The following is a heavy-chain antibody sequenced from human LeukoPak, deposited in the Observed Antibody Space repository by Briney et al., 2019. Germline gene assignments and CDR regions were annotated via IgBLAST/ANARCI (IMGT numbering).Heavy chain of an antibody. CDR2: IDYSGST. D-gene: IGHD3-10*01. Sequence: PSETLSPTCTVSGGSISSYYWSWIRQPPGKGLEWIGYIDYSGSTNYNPSLTSRVTISVDTSKNQFSLKLSSVTAADTAVYYCARDGAENWFDPWGQGTLVTVSS. CDR3: ARDGAENWFDP. CDR1: GGSISSYY. J-gene: IGHJ5*02. V-gene: IGHV4-59*01.